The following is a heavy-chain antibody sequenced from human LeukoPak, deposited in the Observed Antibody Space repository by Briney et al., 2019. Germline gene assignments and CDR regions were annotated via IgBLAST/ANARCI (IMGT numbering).Heavy chain of an antibody. J-gene: IGHJ4*02. CDR3: ARPVAARGGSGWPQQIDC. V-gene: IGHV4-59*08. CDR2: MYYNGNT. D-gene: IGHD6-19*01. CDR1: GGSISGYY. Sequence: SETLSLTCTVSGGSISGYYWTWLRQPPGKGLEWIGYMYYNGNTNYNPSLKSRVTISVDPSKNQFSLKLTSVTTADTAVYYCARPVAARGGSGWPQQIDCGGQETLVSVPS.